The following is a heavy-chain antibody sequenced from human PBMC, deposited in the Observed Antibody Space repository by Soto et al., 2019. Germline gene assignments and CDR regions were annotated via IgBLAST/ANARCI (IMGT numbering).Heavy chain of an antibody. J-gene: IGHJ4*02. D-gene: IGHD4-17*01. CDR2: INSDGSGT. V-gene: IGHV3-74*03. CDR3: SITPSDAIYGDLSYYFGY. CDR1: GFTFSNYW. Sequence: EVQLVESGGGLVQPGGSLRLSCAASGFTFSNYWMHWVRQAPGKGLVWVSRINSDGSGTTYADSVKGRFTISRDNAKNTLYLQMDSLRAEDTAVYYGSITPSDAIYGDLSYYFGYWGQGTLVTVSS.